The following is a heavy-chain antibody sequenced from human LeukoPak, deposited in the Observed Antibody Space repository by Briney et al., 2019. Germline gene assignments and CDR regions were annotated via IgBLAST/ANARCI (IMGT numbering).Heavy chain of an antibody. CDR1: GFTFDDYG. Sequence: GGSLRLSCAASGFTFDDYGMSWVRQAPGKGLEWVSGINWNGGSTGFADSVKGRFTISRDNAKNSLYLQMKSLRAEDTALYYCARDISSGWYFDYWGQGTLVTASS. CDR3: ARDISSGWYFDY. CDR2: INWNGGST. J-gene: IGHJ4*02. V-gene: IGHV3-20*04. D-gene: IGHD6-19*01.